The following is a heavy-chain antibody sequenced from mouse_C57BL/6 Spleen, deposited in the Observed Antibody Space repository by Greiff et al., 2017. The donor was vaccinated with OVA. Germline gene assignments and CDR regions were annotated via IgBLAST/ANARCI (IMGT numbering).Heavy chain of an antibody. CDR2: IHPNSGST. Sequence: QVQLQQPGAELVKPGASVKLSCKASGYTFTSYWMHWVKQRPGKGLEWIGMIHPNSGSTNYNEKLKSKATLTVDKSSSTAYMQLSSLTSEDSAVYYCARWDSSGYAKAMDYWGQGTSVTVSS. D-gene: IGHD3-2*02. V-gene: IGHV1-64*01. CDR1: GYTFTSYW. J-gene: IGHJ4*01. CDR3: ARWDSSGYAKAMDY.